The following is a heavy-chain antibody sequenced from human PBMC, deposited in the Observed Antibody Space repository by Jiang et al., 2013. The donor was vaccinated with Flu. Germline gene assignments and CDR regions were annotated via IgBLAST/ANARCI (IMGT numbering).Heavy chain of an antibody. J-gene: IGHJ3*02. V-gene: IGHV1-69*04. Sequence: QKFQGRVTITXDKSTSTAYMELSSLRSEDTAVYYCARGGYSYGYAFDIWGQGTMVTVSS. CDR3: ARGGYSYGYAFDI. D-gene: IGHD5-18*01.